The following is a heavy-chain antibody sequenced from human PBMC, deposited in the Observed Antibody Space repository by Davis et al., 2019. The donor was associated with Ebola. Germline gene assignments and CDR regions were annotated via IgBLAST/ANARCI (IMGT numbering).Heavy chain of an antibody. CDR2: IYPSDSDS. CDR1: GYSFTRHW. V-gene: IGHV5-51*01. J-gene: IGHJ3*02. CDR3: ARRAVYFDFWGGYRQRDSFDI. Sequence: GESLKISCKGSGYSFTRHWIGWVRQMPGKGLEWVGIIYPSDSDSRYSPSFQGQVTISADTSTTTAYLQWSSLKASDTAMYYCARRAVYFDFWGGYRQRDSFDIWGQGTMVTVSS. D-gene: IGHD3-3*01.